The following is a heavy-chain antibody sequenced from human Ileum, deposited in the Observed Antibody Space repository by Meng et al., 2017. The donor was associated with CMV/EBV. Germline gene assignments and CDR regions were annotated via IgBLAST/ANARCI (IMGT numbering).Heavy chain of an antibody. CDR3: ARGDVDTAMAQGY. CDR1: GFTFSSYA. CDR2: ISYDGSNK. Sequence: VQVVESGGGVVQPGRSLRLSCAASGFTFSSYAMHWVRQAPGKGLEWVAVISYDGSNKYYADSVKGRFTISRDNSKNTLYLQMNSLRAEDTAVYYCARGDVDTAMAQGYWGQGTLVTVSS. J-gene: IGHJ4*02. D-gene: IGHD5-18*01. V-gene: IGHV3-30-3*01.